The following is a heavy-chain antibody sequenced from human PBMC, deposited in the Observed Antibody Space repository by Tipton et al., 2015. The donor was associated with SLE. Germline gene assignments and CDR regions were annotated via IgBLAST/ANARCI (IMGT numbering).Heavy chain of an antibody. CDR2: ISYSGST. V-gene: IGHV4-59*01. Sequence: TLSLTCTVSGDSISNYHWSWIRQPPGKGLEWIGYISYSGSTRYNPSLKSRVSTSVDTSKNQFSLNLNSVTAADTAVYYCAKGGDWFDPWGQGTLVTVSS. CDR3: AKGGDWFDP. J-gene: IGHJ5*02. CDR1: GDSISNYH.